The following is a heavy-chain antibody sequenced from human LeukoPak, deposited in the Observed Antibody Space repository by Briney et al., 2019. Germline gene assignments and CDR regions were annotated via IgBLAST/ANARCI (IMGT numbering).Heavy chain of an antibody. V-gene: IGHV3-21*01. CDR3: ARVGYYYDSSTYSDGFDM. J-gene: IGHJ3*02. D-gene: IGHD3-22*01. CDR1: GFTLRSYS. CDR2: VICSSAYI. Sequence: GGSLRLSCAASGFTLRSYSMNWVRQAPGKGLEWVSSVICSSAYIYYADSVKGRFTISRDNAKNSLYLQMNSLSAEDTAVYYCARVGYYYDSSTYSDGFDMWGQGTMVTVSS.